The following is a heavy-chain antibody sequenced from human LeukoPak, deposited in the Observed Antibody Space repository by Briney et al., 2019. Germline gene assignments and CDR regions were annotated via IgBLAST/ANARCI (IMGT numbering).Heavy chain of an antibody. Sequence: SETLSLTCAVSGYSISSGYYCGWIRQPPGKGLEWIGSIYHSGSTYYNPSLKSRVTISVDTSKNQFSLKLSSVTAADTAVYYCARVRYGDYGWYFDLWGRGTLVTVSS. CDR1: GYSISSGYY. J-gene: IGHJ2*01. V-gene: IGHV4-38-2*01. D-gene: IGHD4-17*01. CDR2: IYHSGST. CDR3: ARVRYGDYGWYFDL.